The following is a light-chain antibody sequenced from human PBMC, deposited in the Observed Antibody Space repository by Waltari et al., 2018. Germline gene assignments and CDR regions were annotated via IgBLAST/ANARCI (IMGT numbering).Light chain of an antibody. CDR1: QSVLSSSNNKNS. J-gene: IGKJ1*01. CDR3: QQYYTSPRT. V-gene: IGKV4-1*01. CDR2: WAS. Sequence: DIVMTKSPDSLAVSLGERATINCTSSQSVLSSSNNKNSLAWYQQKPGQPPKLLIYWASTRESGVPDRFSGSGSGTDFTLTISSLQAEDVAVYYCQQYYTSPRTFGQGTKVEIK.